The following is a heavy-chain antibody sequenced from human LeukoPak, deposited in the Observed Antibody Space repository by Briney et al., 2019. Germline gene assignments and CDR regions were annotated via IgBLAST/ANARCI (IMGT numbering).Heavy chain of an antibody. CDR3: ARGIQLWLKPPYYYGMDV. J-gene: IGHJ6*02. CDR2: IYSGGST. V-gene: IGHV3-53*04. Sequence: ETLSLTCAVYGGSFSGYYWSWVRQAPGKGLEWVSVIYSGGSTYYADSVKGRFTISRHNSKNTLYLQMNSLRAEDTAVYYCARGIQLWLKPPYYYGMDVWGQGTTVTVSS. D-gene: IGHD5-18*01. CDR1: GGSFSGYY.